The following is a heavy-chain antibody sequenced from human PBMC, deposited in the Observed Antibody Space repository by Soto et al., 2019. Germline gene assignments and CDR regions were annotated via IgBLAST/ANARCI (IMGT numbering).Heavy chain of an antibody. D-gene: IGHD1-1*01. J-gene: IGHJ4*02. Sequence: GGSLRLSXAASGFTFSNYAMHWVRQAPGKGLEWVALTSYDGNNEYYTDSVKGRFTISRDNSKNTLFLQMNSPRPEDTAVYYCAKDKGVFNWATSYFDYWGQGALVTVSS. CDR3: AKDKGVFNWATSYFDY. CDR1: GFTFSNYA. CDR2: TSYDGNNE. V-gene: IGHV3-30*18.